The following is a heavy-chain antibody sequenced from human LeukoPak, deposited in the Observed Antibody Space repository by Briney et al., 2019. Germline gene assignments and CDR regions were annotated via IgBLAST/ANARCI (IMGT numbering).Heavy chain of an antibody. J-gene: IGHJ4*02. V-gene: IGHV4-39*07. D-gene: IGHD6-13*01. CDR1: GGSISTSSYY. CDR2: IFYSGST. CDR3: ARDLYSSSWPYFDY. Sequence: SETLSLTCTVSGGSISTSSYYWGWVRQPPGKGLEWIGNIFYSGSTYYSPSLKSRVTISLDTSRNQFSLKLNSVTAADTAVYYCARDLYSSSWPYFDYWGQGTLVTVSS.